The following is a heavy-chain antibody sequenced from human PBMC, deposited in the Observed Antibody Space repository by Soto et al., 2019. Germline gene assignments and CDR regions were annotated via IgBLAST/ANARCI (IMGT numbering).Heavy chain of an antibody. J-gene: IGHJ4*02. D-gene: IGHD3-3*02. CDR1: GSSINSSGYY. CDR3: ARLPSRHLVDY. CDR2: MFYGVST. V-gene: IGHV4-39*01. Sequence: LSLTCTVSGSSINSSGYYWGWIHQPPGKGLEWIGSMFYGVSTYYNPSLKSRVTVSVDTSKNQFSLNLRSVTAADTAVYYCARLPSRHLVDYWGQGTLVTVSS.